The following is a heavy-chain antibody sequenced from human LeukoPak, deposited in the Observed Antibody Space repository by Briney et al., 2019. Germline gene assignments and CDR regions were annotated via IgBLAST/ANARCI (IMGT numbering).Heavy chain of an antibody. CDR1: GASISTYY. V-gene: IGHV4-59*01. CDR2: ISYSGSI. Sequence: PSETLSLTCTVSGASISTYYWSWIRQPPGKGLEWIGFISYSGSINYNPSLKSRVTILVDTSKSQFSLKLTSVTAADTAVYYCARDRSGSSYLDSYHAMDVWGQGTTVTVSS. J-gene: IGHJ6*02. D-gene: IGHD6-6*01. CDR3: ARDRSGSSYLDSYHAMDV.